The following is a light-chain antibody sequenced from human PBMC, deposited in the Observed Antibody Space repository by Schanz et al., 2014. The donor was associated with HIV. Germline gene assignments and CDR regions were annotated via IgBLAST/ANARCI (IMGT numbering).Light chain of an antibody. CDR3: SSYAYSNIP. Sequence: QSALTQPASVSGSLGQSITISCAGTSSDVGNYNLVSWYQQRPGKAPKLMIYDVTKRPSGVPDRFSGSKSGNTASLTVSGLQAEDEADYYCSSYAYSNIPFGTGTKLTVL. J-gene: IGLJ1*01. CDR2: DVT. CDR1: SSDVGNYNL. V-gene: IGLV2-14*02.